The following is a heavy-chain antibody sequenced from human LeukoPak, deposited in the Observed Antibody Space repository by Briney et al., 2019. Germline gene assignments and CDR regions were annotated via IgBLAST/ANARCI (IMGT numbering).Heavy chain of an antibody. Sequence: SETLSLTCTVSGGSISSSYWSWIRQPPGKGLEWIGYIYYSGSTNYNPSLKSRVTISVDTSKNHFSLKLSSVTAADTAVYYCARHSRGNYVIDYWGQGTLVTVSS. CDR3: ARHSRGNYVIDY. CDR1: GGSISSSY. V-gene: IGHV4-59*01. CDR2: IYYSGST. J-gene: IGHJ4*02. D-gene: IGHD1-26*01.